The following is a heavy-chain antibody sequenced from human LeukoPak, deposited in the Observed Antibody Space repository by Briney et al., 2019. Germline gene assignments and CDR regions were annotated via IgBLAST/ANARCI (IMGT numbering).Heavy chain of an antibody. J-gene: IGHJ6*03. D-gene: IGHD3-10*01. CDR1: GFTFSSYW. CDR2: INSDGSST. V-gene: IGHV3-74*01. CDR3: ARGGSGSYYLYYYYMDV. Sequence: QPGGSLRLSCAASGFTFSSYWMHWVRQAPGKGLVWVSRINSDGSSTSYADSVKGRFTISRDNAKNTLYLQMNSLRAEDTAVYYRARGGSGSYYLYYYYMDVWGKGTTVTISS.